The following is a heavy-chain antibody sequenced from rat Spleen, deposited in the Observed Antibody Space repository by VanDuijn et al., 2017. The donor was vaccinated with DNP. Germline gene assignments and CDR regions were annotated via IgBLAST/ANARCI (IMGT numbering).Heavy chain of an antibody. Sequence: EVQLVESGGGLVQPGRSLKLSCVASGFTFNNYWMTWIRQAPTKGLEWVATISTSGSRAYYPDSVKGRFTISRDDAKSSLYLQMNSLKSEDTATYYCATDRNYGGTYWGQGTLVTVSS. CDR2: ISTSGSRA. CDR3: ATDRNYGGTY. V-gene: IGHV5-31*01. J-gene: IGHJ3*01. CDR1: GFTFNNYW. D-gene: IGHD1-11*01.